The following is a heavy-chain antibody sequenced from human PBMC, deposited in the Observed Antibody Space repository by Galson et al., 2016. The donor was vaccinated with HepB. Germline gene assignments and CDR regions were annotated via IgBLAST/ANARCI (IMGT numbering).Heavy chain of an antibody. J-gene: IGHJ6*02. CDR1: GYSFISNW. CDR2: IDPSDSYT. D-gene: IGHD3-22*01. Sequence: QSGAEVKKPGESLRISCKGSGYSFISNWISWVRQMPGKGLEWMGRIDPSDSYTNYSPSFQGHVTISADESFSAAYLQWSSLKASDTAVYYCARHGLIVVDGPQNFGMDVWGQGTTVTVSS. CDR3: ARHGLIVVDGPQNFGMDV. V-gene: IGHV5-10-1*01.